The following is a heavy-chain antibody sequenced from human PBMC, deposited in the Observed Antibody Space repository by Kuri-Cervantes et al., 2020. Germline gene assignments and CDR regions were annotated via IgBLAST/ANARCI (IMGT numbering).Heavy chain of an antibody. CDR1: GFTFSSYA. J-gene: IGHJ4*02. D-gene: IGHD5-24*01. V-gene: IGHV3-30-3*01. CDR3: ARDGVYLEMATPSEFDY. Sequence: GESLKISCAASGFTFSSYAMHWVRQAPGKGLERVAVISYDGSNKYYADSVKGRFTISRDNSKNTLYLQMNSLRAEDTAVYYCARDGVYLEMATPSEFDYWGQGTLVTVSS. CDR2: ISYDGSNK.